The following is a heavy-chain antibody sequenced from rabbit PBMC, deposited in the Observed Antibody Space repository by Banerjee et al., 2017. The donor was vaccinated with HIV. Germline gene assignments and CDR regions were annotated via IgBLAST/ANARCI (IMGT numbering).Heavy chain of an antibody. CDR3: ARAGGFENYFNL. V-gene: IGHV1S45*01. Sequence: QQQLEESGGGLVQPEGSLTLTCKASGFTLSSSDYMCWVRQAPGKGLEWIGCIVAGSSGSTYSASWAKGRFTISKTSSTTVTLQMTSLTAADTATYFCARAGGFENYFNLWGQGTLVTVS. CDR1: GFTLSSSDY. D-gene: IGHD1-1*01. J-gene: IGHJ4*01. CDR2: IVAGSSGST.